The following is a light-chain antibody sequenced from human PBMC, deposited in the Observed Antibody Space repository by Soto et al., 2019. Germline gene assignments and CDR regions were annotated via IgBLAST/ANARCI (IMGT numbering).Light chain of an antibody. CDR3: SSYTSSDTLV. J-gene: IGLJ2*01. CDR1: SRDVGGYKY. V-gene: IGLV2-14*01. CDR2: EVS. Sequence: QSALTQPASVSGSPGQSISISCTGTSRDVGGYKYVSWYQQHPGKAPKLVIYEVSNRPSGVSNRFSGSRSGNTASLTISGRQAEDEADYYCSSYTSSDTLVFGGGTKVTVL.